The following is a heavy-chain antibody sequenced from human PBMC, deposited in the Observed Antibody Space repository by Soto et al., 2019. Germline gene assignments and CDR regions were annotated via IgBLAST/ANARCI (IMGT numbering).Heavy chain of an antibody. Sequence: PGGSLRLSCAASGFTFSSYGMHWVRQAPGKGLEWVAVIWYDGSNKYYADSVKGRFTISRDNSKNTLYLQMNSLRAEDTAVYYCERDEHVAGMDVWGQGTTVAVS. CDR2: IWYDGSNK. V-gene: IGHV3-33*01. J-gene: IGHJ6*02. CDR1: GFTFSSYG. CDR3: ERDEHVAGMDV. D-gene: IGHD2-15*01.